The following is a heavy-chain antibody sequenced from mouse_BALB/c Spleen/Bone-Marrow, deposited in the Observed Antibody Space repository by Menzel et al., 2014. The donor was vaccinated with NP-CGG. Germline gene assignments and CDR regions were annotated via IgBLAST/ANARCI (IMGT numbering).Heavy chain of an antibody. CDR2: ISSGSSTI. V-gene: IGHV5-17*02. Sequence: EVKLMESGGGLVQPGGSRKLSCAASGFTFSSFGMHWVRQAPEKGLEWVAYISSGSSTIYYADTVKGRFTISRDNPKNTLFLQMTSLRSEDTPMYYCASLTYYAMDYWGQGTSVTVSS. CDR3: ASLTYYAMDY. CDR1: GFTFSSFG. J-gene: IGHJ4*01.